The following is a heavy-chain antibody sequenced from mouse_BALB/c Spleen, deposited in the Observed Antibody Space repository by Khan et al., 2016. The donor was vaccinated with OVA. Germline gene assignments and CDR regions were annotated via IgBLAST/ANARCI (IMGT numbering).Heavy chain of an antibody. Sequence: QVQLKESGPGLVAPSQSLSITCTISGFSLTNYGVHWVRQPPGKGLEWLVVIWSDGRTTYNSALKSRLTISKDNSKSQVFLKMNSLQTDYTAMYFCARQPYYHYNIMDYWGQGTSVTVSS. CDR2: IWSDGRT. J-gene: IGHJ4*01. D-gene: IGHD2-10*01. CDR1: GFSLTNYG. CDR3: ARQPYYHYNIMDY. V-gene: IGHV2-6-1*01.